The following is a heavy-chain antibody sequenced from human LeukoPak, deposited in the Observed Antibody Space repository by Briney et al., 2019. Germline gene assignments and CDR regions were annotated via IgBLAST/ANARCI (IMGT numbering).Heavy chain of an antibody. Sequence: GGSLRLSCAASGFTFSSYEMNWVRQAPGKGLEWVSYITSSGSTRYYADSVKGRFTISRDNAKNSLYLQMNSLRAEDTAVYYCARDGNAVTMPFDYWGQGTLVTVSS. V-gene: IGHV3-48*03. CDR3: ARDGNAVTMPFDY. CDR2: ITSSGSTR. CDR1: GFTFSSYE. J-gene: IGHJ4*02. D-gene: IGHD4-17*01.